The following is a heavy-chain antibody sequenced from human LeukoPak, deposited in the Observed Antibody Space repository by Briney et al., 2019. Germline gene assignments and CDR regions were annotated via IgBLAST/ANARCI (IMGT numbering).Heavy chain of an antibody. V-gene: IGHV4-34*01. J-gene: IGHJ4*02. CDR3: ARGPDIVVVPAAMWLDY. CDR1: GGSFSGYY. Sequence: PSETLSLTCAVYGGSFSGYYWSWIRQPPGKGLEWIGEINHSGSTNYNPSLKSRVTVSVDTSKNQFSLKLSSVTAADTAVYYCARGPDIVVVPAAMWLDYWGQGTLVTVSS. CDR2: INHSGST. D-gene: IGHD2-2*01.